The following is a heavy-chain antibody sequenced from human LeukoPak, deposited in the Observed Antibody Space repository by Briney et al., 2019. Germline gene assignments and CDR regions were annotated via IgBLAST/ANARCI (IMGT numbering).Heavy chain of an antibody. CDR2: ISGSGGST. V-gene: IGHV3-23*01. D-gene: IGHD3-22*01. CDR1: GFTFSSYG. CDR3: AKDIRDYYDSSGYYYPSYFDY. Sequence: GGSLRLSCAASGFTFSSYGMSWVRQAPGKGLEWVSAISGSGGSTYYADSVKGRFTISRDNSKNTLYQQMNSLRAEDTAVYYCAKDIRDYYDSSGYYYPSYFDYWGQGTLVTVSS. J-gene: IGHJ4*02.